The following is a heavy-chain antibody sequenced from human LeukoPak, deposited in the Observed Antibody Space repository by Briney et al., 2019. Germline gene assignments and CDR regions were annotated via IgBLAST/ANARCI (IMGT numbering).Heavy chain of an antibody. D-gene: IGHD6-13*01. CDR2: INHSGST. CDR1: GGSFSGYY. J-gene: IGHJ4*02. V-gene: IGHV4-34*01. CDR3: GSLAGIAAAD. Sequence: PSEALSLTCAVYGGSFSGYYWSWIRQPPGKGLEWIGEINHSGSTNYNPSLKSRVTISVDTSKNQFSLKLSSVTAADTAVYYCGSLAGIAAADWGQGTLVTVSS.